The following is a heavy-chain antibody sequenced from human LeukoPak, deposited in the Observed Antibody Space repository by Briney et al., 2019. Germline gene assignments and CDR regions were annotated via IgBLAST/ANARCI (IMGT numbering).Heavy chain of an antibody. CDR3: AKGSRSGWYQFDS. CDR2: ISGSGGVT. Sequence: GGALMLSCAAPGFTFSTYAMSWVRQAPGKGLEWVSGISGSGGVTNYADSVKGRFTIPRDNSNNTLYLQMNSLRVEDTAVYYCAKGSRSGWYQFDSWGQGTLVTVSS. J-gene: IGHJ4*02. V-gene: IGHV3-23*01. D-gene: IGHD6-19*01. CDR1: GFTFSTYA.